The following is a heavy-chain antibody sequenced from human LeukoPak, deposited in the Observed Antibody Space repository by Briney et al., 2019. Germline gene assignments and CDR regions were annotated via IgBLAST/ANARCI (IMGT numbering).Heavy chain of an antibody. CDR3: ARERFRAQAQRDFDY. Sequence: SQTLSLTCAISGNSVSSNSAAWNWIRQSPSRGLEWLGRTYYRSKWYNDYAVSVKSRITINPDTSKNQFSLQLNSVTPEDTAVYYCARERFRAQAQRDFDYRGQGTLVTVSS. CDR1: GNSVSSNSAA. J-gene: IGHJ4*02. D-gene: IGHD3-10*01. V-gene: IGHV6-1*01. CDR2: TYYRSKWYN.